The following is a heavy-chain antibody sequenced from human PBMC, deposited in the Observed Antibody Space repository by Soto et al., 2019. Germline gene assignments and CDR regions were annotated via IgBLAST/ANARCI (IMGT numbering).Heavy chain of an antibody. J-gene: IGHJ4*02. CDR1: GYTFTSYG. D-gene: IGHD4-17*01. CDR2: ISAYNGNT. V-gene: IGHV1-18*01. CDR3: AIVDIGTTVTPG. Sequence: QVQLVQSGAEVKKPGASVKVSCKASGYTFTSYGISWVRQAPGQGFEWMGWISAYNGNTNYAQKLQGRVTMTTDTATSTAYLELRGLRSDDTAVYYCAIVDIGTTVTPGWGQGTLVTVSS.